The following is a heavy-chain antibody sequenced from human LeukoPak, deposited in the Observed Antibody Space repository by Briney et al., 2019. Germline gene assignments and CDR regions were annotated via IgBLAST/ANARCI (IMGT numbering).Heavy chain of an antibody. D-gene: IGHD6-6*01. J-gene: IGHJ6*02. V-gene: IGHV4-31*03. Sequence: SETLSLTCTVSGGSISSGGYYWSWIRQHPGTGLEWIGYIYYSGSTYYNPSLKSRVTISVDTSKNQFSLKLSSVTAADTAVYYCARGPPRPSIAARPHYYYYGMDVWGQGTTVTVSS. CDR3: ARGPPRPSIAARPHYYYYGMDV. CDR1: GGSISSGGYY. CDR2: IYYSGST.